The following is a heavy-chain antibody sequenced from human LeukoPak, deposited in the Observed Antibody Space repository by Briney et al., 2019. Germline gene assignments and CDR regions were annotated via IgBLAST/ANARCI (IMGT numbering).Heavy chain of an antibody. J-gene: IGHJ3*02. CDR1: GFTFSSSW. V-gene: IGHV3-7*01. CDR2: INQDGSEG. D-gene: IGHD1-1*01. CDR3: ARDGTRTTGTTFDI. Sequence: PVGSLKLSCAAAGFTFSSSWMSWVRQAPGKGLEWLANINQDGSEGDFVDSVKGRFTISRDNAKNSLYLQMNSLRAEDTAVYYCARDGTRTTGTTFDIWGQGTMVTVSS.